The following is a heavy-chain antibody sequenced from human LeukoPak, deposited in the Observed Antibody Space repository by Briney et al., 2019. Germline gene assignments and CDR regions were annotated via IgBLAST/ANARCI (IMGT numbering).Heavy chain of an antibody. V-gene: IGHV4-59*08. CDR3: ARRGGGWFDP. J-gene: IGHJ5*02. Sequence: SETLSLTCTVSGGSISSYYWSWIQQPPGKGLEWIGYIYYSGSTNYNPSLKSRVTISADTSKNQFSLKLSSVTAADTAVYYCARRGGGWFDPWGQGTLVTVSS. CDR2: IYYSGST. D-gene: IGHD3-16*01. CDR1: GGSISSYY.